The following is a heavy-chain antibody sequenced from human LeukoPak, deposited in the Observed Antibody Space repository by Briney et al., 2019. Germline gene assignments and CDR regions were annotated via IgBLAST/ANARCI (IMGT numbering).Heavy chain of an antibody. Sequence: PGGSLRLSCGVSGVTFSSYSMNWVRQAPGTGLEWVSFISRSSDYVYYADSVEGRFTPSRDNAKNSLFLQMNSLRAEDKAVYYCARFKGGDCYSSYYYYGMDVWGQGTTVTVSS. CDR3: ARFKGGDCYSSYYYYGMDV. V-gene: IGHV3-21*01. D-gene: IGHD2-21*02. CDR2: ISRSSDYV. J-gene: IGHJ6*02. CDR1: GVTFSSYS.